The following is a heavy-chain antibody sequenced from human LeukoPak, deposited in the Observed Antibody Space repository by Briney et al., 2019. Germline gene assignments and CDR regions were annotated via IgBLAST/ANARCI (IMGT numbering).Heavy chain of an antibody. CDR3: ARRRDLYSGSYYPFDY. CDR2: IYPGDSDT. CDR1: GYSFTSYW. J-gene: IGHJ4*02. V-gene: IGHV5-51*01. D-gene: IGHD1-26*01. Sequence: GESLNISGQGSGYSFTSYWIGWVRQMPGKGLGWMGIIYPGDSDTRYSPSFQGQVTISADKSISTAYLQWSSLKASDTAMYYCARRRDLYSGSYYPFDYWGQGTLVTVSS.